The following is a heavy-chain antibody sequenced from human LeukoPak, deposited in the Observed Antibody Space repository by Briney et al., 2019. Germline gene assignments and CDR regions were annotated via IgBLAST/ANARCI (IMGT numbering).Heavy chain of an antibody. V-gene: IGHV4-31*03. CDR3: ARAQTYYYDSSGPFQIDY. D-gene: IGHD3-22*01. CDR2: ICYSGST. J-gene: IGHJ4*02. Sequence: SETLSLTCTVSRGSISSGGNYWSWIRQHPGKGLEWIGYICYSGSTYYNPSLKSRVTISVDTSKNQFSLKLSSVTAADTAVYYCARAQTYYYDSSGPFQIDYWGQGTLVTVSS. CDR1: RGSISSGGNY.